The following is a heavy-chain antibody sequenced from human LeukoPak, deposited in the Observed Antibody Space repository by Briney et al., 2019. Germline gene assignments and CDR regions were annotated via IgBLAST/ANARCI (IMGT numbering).Heavy chain of an antibody. J-gene: IGHJ4*02. CDR3: ARVGCSSTSCYPTPDY. CDR2: INPNSGGT. D-gene: IGHD2-2*01. Sequence: ASVKVSCKASGYTFTGYYMHWVRQAPGQGLEWMGWINPNSGGTNYAQKFQGRVTMTRDTSISTAYMELSRLRSDDTAVYYCARVGCSSTSCYPTPDYWGQGTLVTVSS. V-gene: IGHV1-2*02. CDR1: GYTFTGYY.